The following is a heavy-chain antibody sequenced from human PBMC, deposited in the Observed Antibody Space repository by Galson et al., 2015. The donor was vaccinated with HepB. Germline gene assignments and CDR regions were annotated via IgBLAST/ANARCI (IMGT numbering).Heavy chain of an antibody. CDR2: IYSGGST. V-gene: IGHV3-66*01. J-gene: IGHJ4*02. D-gene: IGHD4-17*01. Sequence: SLRLSCAASGFTVSSNYMSWVRQAPGKGLEWVSVIYSGGSTYYADSVKGRFTISRDNSKNTLYLQMNSLRAEDTAVYYCARDPLGDYGRGYWGQGTLVTVSS. CDR3: ARDPLGDYGRGY. CDR1: GFTVSSNY.